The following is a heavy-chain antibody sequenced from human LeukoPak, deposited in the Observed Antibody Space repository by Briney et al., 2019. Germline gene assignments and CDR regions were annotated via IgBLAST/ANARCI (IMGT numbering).Heavy chain of an antibody. CDR1: GGSISSYY. CDR2: IYTSGST. J-gene: IGHJ3*02. Sequence: SETLSLTCTVSGGSISSYYWSWIRQPAGKGLEWIGRIYTSGSTNYNPSLKSRVTMSVDTSKNQFSLKLSSVTAADTAVYYCARLYYYGSGRFSAFDIWGQGTMVTVSS. D-gene: IGHD3-10*01. V-gene: IGHV4-4*07. CDR3: ARLYYYGSGRFSAFDI.